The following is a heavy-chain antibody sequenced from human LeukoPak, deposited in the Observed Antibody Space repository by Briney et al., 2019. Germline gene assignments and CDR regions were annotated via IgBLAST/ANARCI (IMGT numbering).Heavy chain of an antibody. V-gene: IGHV3-23*01. CDR2: ISTTGGST. J-gene: IGHJ4*02. CDR1: GFSFNNYA. CDR3: AKDWTTVVTPKGYYFDS. D-gene: IGHD4-23*01. Sequence: GGSLRLSCAASGFSFNNYAMSWVRQAPGKGLEWVSAISTTGGSTYYADSVKGRFTISRDNSKNTLSLQMDSLRVEDTAVYYCAKDWTTVVTPKGYYFDSWGQGTLVTVSS.